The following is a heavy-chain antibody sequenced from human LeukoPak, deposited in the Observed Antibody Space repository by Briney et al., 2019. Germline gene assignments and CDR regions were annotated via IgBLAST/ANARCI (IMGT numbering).Heavy chain of an antibody. Sequence: SETLSLTCTVSGGSISSNYWSWIRQPPGKGLEWIGYIYSSGSTNYNPSLKSRVTISVDASKNQLSLKLSSATAADTAVYYCGRDFGRGYNWFDPWGQGTPVTVSS. CDR2: IYSSGST. V-gene: IGHV4-59*01. D-gene: IGHD3-3*01. CDR3: GRDFGRGYNWFDP. J-gene: IGHJ5*02. CDR1: GGSISSNY.